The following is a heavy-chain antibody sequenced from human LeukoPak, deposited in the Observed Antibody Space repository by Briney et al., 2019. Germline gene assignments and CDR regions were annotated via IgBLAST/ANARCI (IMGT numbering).Heavy chain of an antibody. CDR2: IYYSGST. J-gene: IGHJ6*02. V-gene: IGHV4-30-4*01. Sequence: PSQTLSLTCTVSGGSISSGDYYWSWIRQPPGKGLEWIGYIYYSGSTYYNPCLKSRVTISVDTSKNQFSLKLSSVTAADTAVYYCARVLSSSWYETYYYYGMDVWGQGTTVTVSS. CDR1: GGSISSGDYY. D-gene: IGHD6-13*01. CDR3: ARVLSSSWYETYYYYGMDV.